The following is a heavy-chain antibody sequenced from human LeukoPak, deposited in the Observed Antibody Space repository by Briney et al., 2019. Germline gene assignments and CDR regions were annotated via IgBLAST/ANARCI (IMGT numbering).Heavy chain of an antibody. V-gene: IGHV3-7*01. Sequence: GGSLRLSCAASGFTFTNYWMTWVRQVPGKGLEWVANIKQDGSETYYVDSVKGRFTISRDNAKNSLYLQMNSLRAEDTAVYYCARVGGRYCSSTSCYNWFDPWGQGTLVTVSS. CDR1: GFTFTNYW. CDR3: ARVGGRYCSSTSCYNWFDP. D-gene: IGHD2-2*01. CDR2: IKQDGSET. J-gene: IGHJ5*02.